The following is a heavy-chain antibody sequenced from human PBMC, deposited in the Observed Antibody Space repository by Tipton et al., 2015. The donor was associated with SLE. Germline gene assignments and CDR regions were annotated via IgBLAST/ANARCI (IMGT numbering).Heavy chain of an antibody. V-gene: IGHV4-61*01. CDR3: ARDRVGVVPLFDC. CDR2: IYYSGST. Sequence: TLSLTCTVSGGSISSSSYYWSWIRQPPGKGLEWIGNIYYSGSTNYNPSLKSRVTISVDTSKNQFSLRLSSVTAADTTVYYCARDRVGVVPLFDCWGQGTLVTVSS. D-gene: IGHD3-3*01. CDR1: GGSISSSSYY. J-gene: IGHJ4*02.